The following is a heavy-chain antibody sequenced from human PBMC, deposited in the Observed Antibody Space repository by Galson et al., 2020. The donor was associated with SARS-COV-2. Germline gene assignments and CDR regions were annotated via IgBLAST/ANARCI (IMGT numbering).Heavy chain of an antibody. Sequence: VKVSCKTSGYTFTAYYIHWVRQAPGQGLEWMGWINPNTGGTNYAQKFQGWVTMTRDTSISTAYMALSRLKYDDTAVYYCARETEMATFNYFDYWGQGTLVTVSS. CDR1: GYTFTAYY. D-gene: IGHD5-12*01. CDR2: INPNTGGT. V-gene: IGHV1-2*04. J-gene: IGHJ4*02. CDR3: ARETEMATFNYFDY.